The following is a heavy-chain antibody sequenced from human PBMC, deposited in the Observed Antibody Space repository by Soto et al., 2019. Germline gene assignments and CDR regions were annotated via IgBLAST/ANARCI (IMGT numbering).Heavy chain of an antibody. CDR3: ASVPGSPCYHGLDV. V-gene: IGHV1-46*01. CDR1: GYTLTSYY. J-gene: IGHJ6*02. Sequence: ASVKDSCKACGYTLTSYYLNWVRQAPGQGLEWMGIINPSGGSTSYAQKFQGRGTMTRDTSTSTVYMELSSLRAEDTAVYYCASVPGSPCYHGLDVWGQGTTVTVSS. CDR2: INPSGGST.